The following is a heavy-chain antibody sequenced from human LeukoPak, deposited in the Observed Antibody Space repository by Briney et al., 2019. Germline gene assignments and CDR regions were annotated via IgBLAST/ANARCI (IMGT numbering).Heavy chain of an antibody. CDR3: AKDQRGESPHYLYS. D-gene: IGHD3-16*01. V-gene: IGHV3-23*01. CDR2: ISASGGST. Sequence: PGGSLRLSCAASGFTLSSSAMSWVRQVPGEGLEWVSGISASGGSTYYAESVRGRFTIPRDNSKNKLYVQMNSLRDEDTAVYYCAKDQRGESPHYLYSWGQGTLVTVSS. J-gene: IGHJ4*02. CDR1: GFTLSSSA.